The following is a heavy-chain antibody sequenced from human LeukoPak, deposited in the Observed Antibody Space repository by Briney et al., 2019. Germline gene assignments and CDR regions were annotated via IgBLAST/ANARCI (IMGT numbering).Heavy chain of an antibody. D-gene: IGHD3-10*01. J-gene: IGHJ6*02. V-gene: IGHV3-30*03. Sequence: GRSLRPSCAASGFTFSSYGMHWVRQAPGKGLEWVAVISYDGSNKYYADSVKGRFTISRDNSKNTLYLQMNSLRAEDTAVYYCAGTEVRGRIYYYYGMDVWGQGTTVTVSS. CDR3: AGTEVRGRIYYYYGMDV. CDR2: ISYDGSNK. CDR1: GFTFSSYG.